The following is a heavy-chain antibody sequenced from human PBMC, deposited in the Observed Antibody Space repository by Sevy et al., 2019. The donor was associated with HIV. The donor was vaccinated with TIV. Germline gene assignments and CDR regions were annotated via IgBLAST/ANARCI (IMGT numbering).Heavy chain of an antibody. Sequence: GGSLRLSCTASGSTFGDYAMSWFRQAPGKGLEWVGFIKTKTYSGTTEYAASVKGRFIISRDDSKNIAYLQMNSLKTEDTAVYYCTRDLYGSGWFYFDYWGQGTLVTVSS. D-gene: IGHD6-19*01. CDR2: IKTKTYSGTT. J-gene: IGHJ4*02. CDR1: GSTFGDYA. V-gene: IGHV3-49*03. CDR3: TRDLYGSGWFYFDY.